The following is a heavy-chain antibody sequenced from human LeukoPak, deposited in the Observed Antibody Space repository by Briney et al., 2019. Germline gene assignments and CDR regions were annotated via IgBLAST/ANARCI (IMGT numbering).Heavy chain of an antibody. D-gene: IGHD6-19*01. CDR2: INSDGSST. CDR3: ARVAVAGLEYWYFDL. CDR1: GFTFSSYW. Sequence: GGSLRLSCAASGFTFSSYWMHWVRQAPGKGLVWVSRINSDGSSTSYADSVKGRFTISRDNAKNTLYLQMNSLRAEDTAVYYCARVAVAGLEYWYFDLWGRGTLVTVSS. J-gene: IGHJ2*01. V-gene: IGHV3-74*01.